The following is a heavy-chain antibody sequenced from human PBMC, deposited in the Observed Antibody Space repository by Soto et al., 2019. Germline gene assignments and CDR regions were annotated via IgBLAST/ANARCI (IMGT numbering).Heavy chain of an antibody. CDR3: AKCGSSSSPYPEDYYYYYMDV. Sequence: GGSLRLSCAASGFTFSRYAMSWVRQAPGKGLEWVSAISGSGGSTYYADSVKGRFTISRDNSKNTLYLQMNSLRADDTAVYYCAKCGSSSSPYPEDYYYYYMDVWGKGTTVTVSS. CDR2: ISGSGGST. CDR1: GFTFSRYA. J-gene: IGHJ6*03. V-gene: IGHV3-23*01. D-gene: IGHD6-6*01.